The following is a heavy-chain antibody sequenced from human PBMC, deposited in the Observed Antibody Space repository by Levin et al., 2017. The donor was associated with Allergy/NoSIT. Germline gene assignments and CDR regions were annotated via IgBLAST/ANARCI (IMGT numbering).Heavy chain of an antibody. D-gene: IGHD4-17*01. CDR1: GGSISSGSYY. J-gene: IGHJ4*02. CDR3: ARHSPYYGDYVGLFDF. CDR2: MYYTGST. Sequence: SETLSLTCTVSGGSISSGSYYWGWIRQPPGKGLEWIGSMYYTGSTYYNPSLKSRVTISVDRSKNQFSLRLSSVTAADTAVYYCARHSPYYGDYVGLFDFWGQGALVTVSS. V-gene: IGHV4-39*01.